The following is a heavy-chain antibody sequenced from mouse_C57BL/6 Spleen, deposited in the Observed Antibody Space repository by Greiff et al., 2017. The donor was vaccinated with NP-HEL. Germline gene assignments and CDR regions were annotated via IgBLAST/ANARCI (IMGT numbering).Heavy chain of an antibody. CDR1: GYTFTSYG. Sequence: VQLQQSGAELARPGASVKLSCKASGYTFTSYGISWVKQRTGQGLEWIGEIYPRSGNPYYTEKFKGQATLTADKSSSTAYMELRRLTSEDSAVYFCARETAQATTDYYFDYWGQGTTLTVSS. CDR3: ARETAQATTDYYFDY. CDR2: IYPRSGNP. V-gene: IGHV1-81*01. J-gene: IGHJ2*01. D-gene: IGHD3-2*02.